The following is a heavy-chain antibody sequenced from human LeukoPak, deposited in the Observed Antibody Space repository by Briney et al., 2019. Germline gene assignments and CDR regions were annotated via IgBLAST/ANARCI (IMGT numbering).Heavy chain of an antibody. Sequence: PGGSLRLSCAASGFTFSGSAMHWVRQASGKGLEWVGRIRRKANSYATAYAASVKGRFTISRDDSKNTGYLQMNSLKTEDTAVYYCTRGDYVWGSYRDNRFGYWGQGTLSPSPQ. D-gene: IGHD3-16*02. CDR1: GFTFSGSA. V-gene: IGHV3-73*01. CDR3: TRGDYVWGSYRDNRFGY. J-gene: IGHJ4*02. CDR2: IRRKANSYAT.